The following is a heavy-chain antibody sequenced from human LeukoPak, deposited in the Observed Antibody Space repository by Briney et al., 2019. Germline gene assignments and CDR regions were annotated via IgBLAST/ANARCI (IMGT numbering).Heavy chain of an antibody. Sequence: SETLSLTCAVYGGSLSGYYWSWIRQPPGKGLEWIGEINHSGSTNYNPSLKSRVTISVDTSKNQFSLKLSSVTAADTAVYYCARVTRDYDSSGYYYFDYWGQGTLVTVSS. CDR3: ARVTRDYDSSGYYYFDY. V-gene: IGHV4-34*01. CDR2: INHSGST. J-gene: IGHJ4*02. D-gene: IGHD3-22*01. CDR1: GGSLSGYY.